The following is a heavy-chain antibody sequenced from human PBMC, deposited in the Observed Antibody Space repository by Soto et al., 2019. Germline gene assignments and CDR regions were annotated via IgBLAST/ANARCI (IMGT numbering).Heavy chain of an antibody. CDR3: ARTDGSLYAAQFDY. Sequence: LRLSCAASGFTFSSYGMHWVRQAPGKGLEWVAVIWYDGSNKYYADSVKGRFTISRDNSKNTLYLQMNSLRAEDTAVYYCARTDGSLYAAQFDYWGQGTLVTVSS. CDR1: GFTFSSYG. J-gene: IGHJ4*02. V-gene: IGHV3-33*01. CDR2: IWYDGSNK. D-gene: IGHD3-10*01.